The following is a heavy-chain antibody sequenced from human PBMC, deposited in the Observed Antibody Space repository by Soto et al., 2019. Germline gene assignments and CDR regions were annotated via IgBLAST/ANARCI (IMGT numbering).Heavy chain of an antibody. D-gene: IGHD6-6*01. V-gene: IGHV3-23*01. J-gene: IGHJ4*02. Sequence: QSGGSLRLSCAASGFTFSSYAMSWVRQAPGKGLEWVSAISGSGGSTYYADSVKGRFTISRDNSKNTLYLQMNSLRAEDTAVYYCAKEEGIGFFYSSSSVVDYWGQGTLVTVSS. CDR2: ISGSGGST. CDR1: GFTFSSYA. CDR3: AKEEGIGFFYSSSSVVDY.